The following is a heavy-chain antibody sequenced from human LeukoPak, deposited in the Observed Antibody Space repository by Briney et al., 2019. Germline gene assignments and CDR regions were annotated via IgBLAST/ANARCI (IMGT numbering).Heavy chain of an antibody. CDR2: IYYSGST. CDR1: GGSISSSSYY. D-gene: IGHD2-15*01. V-gene: IGHV4-39*01. J-gene: IGHJ5*02. CDR3: AGHMTGSLNWFDP. Sequence: PSETLSLTCTVSGGSISSSSYYWGWIRQPPGKGLEWIGSIYYSGSTYYNPSLKSRVTISVDTSKNQFSLKLSSVTAADTAVYHCAGHMTGSLNWFDPWGQGTLVTVSS.